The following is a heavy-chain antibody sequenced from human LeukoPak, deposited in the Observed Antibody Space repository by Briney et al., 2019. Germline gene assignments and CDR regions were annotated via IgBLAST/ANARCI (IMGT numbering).Heavy chain of an antibody. D-gene: IGHD7-27*01. CDR2: IRANGETT. V-gene: IGHV3-23*01. Sequence: GSLRLSCAASGFTFTHYGMNWVRQAPGKGLEWVSGIRANGETTYYADSVRGRFTISRDNSRSMVWLQMNSLTAEDTAMYYCGRDLNWGAFDIRGLGTLVTVSS. J-gene: IGHJ3*02. CDR1: GFTFTHYG. CDR3: GRDLNWGAFDI.